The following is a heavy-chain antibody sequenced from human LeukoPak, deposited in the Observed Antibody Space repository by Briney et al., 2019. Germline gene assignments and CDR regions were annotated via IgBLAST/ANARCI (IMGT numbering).Heavy chain of an antibody. CDR1: GLTFGDYS. V-gene: IGHV3-49*04. CDR2: IRSKAYGGTT. Sequence: GGSLRLSCTASGLTFGDYSMSWVRQAPGKGLEWVGFIRSKAYGGTTEYAASVKGRFSISRDDSKSVAYLQMISLKTEDTAVYYCTKDVLGSGWYYFDHWGQGTLVTVSS. D-gene: IGHD6-19*01. CDR3: TKDVLGSGWYYFDH. J-gene: IGHJ4*02.